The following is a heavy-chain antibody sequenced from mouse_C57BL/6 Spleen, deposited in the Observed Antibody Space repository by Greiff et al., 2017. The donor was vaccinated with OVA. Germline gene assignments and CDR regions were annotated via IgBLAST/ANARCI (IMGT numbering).Heavy chain of an antibody. CDR3: ARQGDYGFDY. V-gene: IGHV5-6*01. CDR1: GFTFSSYG. CDR2: ISSGGSYT. J-gene: IGHJ2*01. D-gene: IGHD1-1*02. Sequence: EVKLVESGGDLVKPGGSLKLSCAASGFTFSSYGMSWVRQTPDKRLEWVATISSGGSYTYYPDSVKGRFTSSRDNAKNTLYLQMSSMKSEDTAMYYCARQGDYGFDYWGQGTTLTVSS.